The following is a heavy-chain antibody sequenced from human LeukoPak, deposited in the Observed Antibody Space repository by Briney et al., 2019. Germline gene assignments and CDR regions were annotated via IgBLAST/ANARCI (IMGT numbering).Heavy chain of an antibody. CDR2: IYHSGST. J-gene: IGHJ3*02. Sequence: PSETLSLTCAVSGGSFSGYYWSWIRQPPGKGLEWIGYIYHSGSTYYNPSLKSRVTISVDRSKNQFSLKLSSVTAADTAVYYCAREPTRAVGGGADAFDIWGQGTMVTVSS. D-gene: IGHD2-15*01. CDR3: AREPTRAVGGGADAFDI. CDR1: GGSFSGYY. V-gene: IGHV4-30-2*01.